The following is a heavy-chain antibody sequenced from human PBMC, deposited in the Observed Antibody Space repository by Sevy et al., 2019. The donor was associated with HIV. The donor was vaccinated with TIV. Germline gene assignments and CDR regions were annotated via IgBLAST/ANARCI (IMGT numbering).Heavy chain of an antibody. CDR3: ARFPYGDYVDYFDY. Sequence: SETLSLTCTVSGDSLSNSGYYWGWIRQPPGKGLEWIGNIYYSGSTHYNPSLKSRVTVSIDTSKNRFSLKLSSVTAADTAVYFCARFPYGDYVDYFDYWGQGTLVTVSS. J-gene: IGHJ4*02. V-gene: IGHV4-39*01. CDR2: IYYSGST. D-gene: IGHD4-17*01. CDR1: GDSLSNSGYY.